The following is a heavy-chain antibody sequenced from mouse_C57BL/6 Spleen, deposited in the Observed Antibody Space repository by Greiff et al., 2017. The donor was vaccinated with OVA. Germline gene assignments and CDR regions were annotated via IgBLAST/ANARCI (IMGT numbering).Heavy chain of an antibody. CDR1: GFNIKDDY. Sequence: VQLQQSGAELVRPGASVKLSCTASGFNIKDDYMHWVKQRPEQGLAWIGWIDPENGDPEYASKFKGKATITADTSSNTAYLQRSSLTSEDTSVYYCTTGDWRGDYWGQGTPVTVSS. J-gene: IGHJ4*01. CDR2: IDPENGDP. CDR3: TTGDWRGDY. V-gene: IGHV14-4*01. D-gene: IGHD2-13*01.